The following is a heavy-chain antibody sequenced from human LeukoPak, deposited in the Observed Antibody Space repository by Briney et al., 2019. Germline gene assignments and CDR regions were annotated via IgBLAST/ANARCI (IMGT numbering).Heavy chain of an antibody. J-gene: IGHJ4*02. CDR3: ARSSGLLGIAGIDY. V-gene: IGHV4-59*08. D-gene: IGHD6-13*01. CDR2: IYYSGST. Sequence: PSETLSLTCTVSGGSISSYYWSWIRQPPGKGLEWIGYIYYSGSTNYNPSLKSRVTISVDTSKNQFSLKLSSVTAADTAVYYCARSSGLLGIAGIDYWGQGTLVTVSS. CDR1: GGSISSYY.